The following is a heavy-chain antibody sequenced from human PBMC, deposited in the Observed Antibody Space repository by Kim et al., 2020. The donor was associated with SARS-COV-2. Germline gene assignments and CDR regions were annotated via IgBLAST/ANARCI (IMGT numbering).Heavy chain of an antibody. CDR3: ARAQSSSLDSWFDP. V-gene: IGHV4-30-4*01. CDR1: GGSISSGDYY. CDR2: IYYSGST. D-gene: IGHD6-6*01. J-gene: IGHJ5*02. Sequence: SETLSLTCTVSGGSISSGDYYWSWIRQPPGKGLEWIGYIYYSGSTYYNPSLKSRVTISVDTSKNQFSLKLSSVTAADTAVYYCARAQSSSLDSWFDPWGQGTLVTVSS.